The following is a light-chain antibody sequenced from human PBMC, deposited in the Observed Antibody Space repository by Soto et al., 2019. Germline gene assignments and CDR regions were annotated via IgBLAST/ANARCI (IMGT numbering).Light chain of an antibody. V-gene: IGLV2-14*01. CDR1: SSDVVGYNY. CDR3: SSYTSSSTPLYV. CDR2: DVS. Sequence: QSDLNQPASVSGSPGQSITISCTGTSSDVVGYNYVSWYQQHPGKAPKLMIYDVSNRPSGVSNRFSGSKSGNTASLTISGLQAEDEADYYCSSYTSSSTPLYVFGTGTKATVL. J-gene: IGLJ1*01.